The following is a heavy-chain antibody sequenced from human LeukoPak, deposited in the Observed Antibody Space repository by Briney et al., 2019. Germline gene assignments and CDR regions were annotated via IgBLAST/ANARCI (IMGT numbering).Heavy chain of an antibody. D-gene: IGHD5-18*01. J-gene: IGHJ4*02. CDR1: GGTFSSYA. CDR3: ASNPDVDTAIGY. Sequence: SVKVSCKASGGTFSSYAISWVRQAPGQGLEWMGGIIPIFGTANYAQKLQGRVTITADESTSTAYMELSSLRSEDTAVYYCASNPDVDTAIGYWGQGTLVTVSS. CDR2: IIPIFGTA. V-gene: IGHV1-69*13.